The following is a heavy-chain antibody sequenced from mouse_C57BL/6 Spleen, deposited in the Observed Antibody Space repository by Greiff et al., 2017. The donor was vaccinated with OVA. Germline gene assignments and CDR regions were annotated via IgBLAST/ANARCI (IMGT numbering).Heavy chain of an antibody. V-gene: IGHV3-6*01. J-gene: IGHJ3*01. CDR3: ARDQDYAPLAY. CDR2: ISYDGSN. Sequence: EVQLQESGPGLVKPSQSLSLTCSVTGYSITSGYYWNWIRQFPGNKLEWMGYISYDGSNNYNPSLKNRISITRDTSKNQFFLKLNSVTTEDTATYYCARDQDYAPLAYWGQGTLVTVSA. D-gene: IGHD1-1*01. CDR1: GYSITSGYY.